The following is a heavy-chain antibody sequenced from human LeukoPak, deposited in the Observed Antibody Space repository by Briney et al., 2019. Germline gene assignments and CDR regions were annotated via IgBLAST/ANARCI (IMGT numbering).Heavy chain of an antibody. Sequence: ASVKVSCKVSGYTLTELSMHWVRQAPGKGLEWMGGFDPEDGETIYAQKFQGRVTMTEDTSTDTAYMELSSLRSEDTAVYYCATDLLGYCSGGSCYSWGEFDYWGQGILVTVSS. CDR3: ATDLLGYCSGGSCYSWGEFDY. CDR1: GYTLTELS. V-gene: IGHV1-24*01. CDR2: FDPEDGET. J-gene: IGHJ4*02. D-gene: IGHD2-15*01.